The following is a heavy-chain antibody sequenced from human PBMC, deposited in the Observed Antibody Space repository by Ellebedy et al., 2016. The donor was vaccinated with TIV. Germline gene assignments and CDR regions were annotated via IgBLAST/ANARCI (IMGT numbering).Heavy chain of an antibody. CDR1: GFIFSSYG. Sequence: GESLKISCAASGFIFSSYGMHWVRQAPGKGLEWVAVTSDDEGDKNYADSVKGRFTISRDNSKNTLYLQMNSLRAEDTAVYYCAKDRYGDYVVYFDYWGQGTLVTVSS. J-gene: IGHJ4*02. V-gene: IGHV3-30*18. CDR2: TSDDEGDK. CDR3: AKDRYGDYVVYFDY. D-gene: IGHD4-17*01.